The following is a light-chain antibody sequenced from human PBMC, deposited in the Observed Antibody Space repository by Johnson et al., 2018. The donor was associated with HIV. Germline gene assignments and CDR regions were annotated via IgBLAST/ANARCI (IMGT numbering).Light chain of an antibody. J-gene: IGLJ1*01. Sequence: QSVLTQPPSVSAAPGQKVTISCSGSSSNIGNNDVSWYQQLPGTAPKLLIYDNNKRPSGTPDRFSGSKSGTSATLAITGLQTGDEADYYCGTWDSRLSAGNVFGTGTKVTVL. CDR2: DNN. CDR3: GTWDSRLSAGNV. V-gene: IGLV1-51*01. CDR1: SSNIGNND.